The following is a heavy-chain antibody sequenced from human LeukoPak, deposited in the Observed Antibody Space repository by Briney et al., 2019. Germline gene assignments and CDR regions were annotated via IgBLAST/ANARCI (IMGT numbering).Heavy chain of an antibody. CDR3: ARHGPESGSTQFDY. Sequence: SETLSLTCTVSGGSISSYYWSWIRQPPGKGLEWIGYIYYSGSTNYNPSLKSRVTISVDTSKNQFSLKLSSVTAADTAVHYCARHGPESGSTQFDYWGQGTLVTVSS. D-gene: IGHD1-26*01. V-gene: IGHV4-59*08. CDR1: GGSISSYY. CDR2: IYYSGST. J-gene: IGHJ4*02.